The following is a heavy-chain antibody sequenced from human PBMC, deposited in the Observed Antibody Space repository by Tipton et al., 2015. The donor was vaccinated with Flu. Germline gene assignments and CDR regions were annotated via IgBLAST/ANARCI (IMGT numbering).Heavy chain of an antibody. D-gene: IGHD3-3*01. CDR3: AREWSEFYMDV. CDR2: INEDGSKV. Sequence: SLRLSCAASGFTFSSYWMSWVRQAPGKGLEWVANINEDGSKVYYVDSVKGRFTISRDNAKNSLYLQMNSLGVEDTAVFYCAREWSEFYMDVWGKGTAVTVSS. V-gene: IGHV3-7*01. CDR1: GFTFSSYW. J-gene: IGHJ6*03.